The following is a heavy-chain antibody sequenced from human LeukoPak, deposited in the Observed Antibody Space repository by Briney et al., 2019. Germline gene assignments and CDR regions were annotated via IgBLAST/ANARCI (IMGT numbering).Heavy chain of an antibody. J-gene: IGHJ6*03. CDR3: ARDRDPLEYYMDV. CDR2: IYTSGST. CDR1: GGSISSGSYY. Sequence: SQTLSLTCTVSGGSISSGSYYWSWIRQPAGKGLERIGRIYTSGSTNYNPSLKSRVTISVDTSKNQFSLKLSSVTAADTAVYYCARDRDPLEYYMDVWGKGTTVTVSS. D-gene: IGHD1-1*01. V-gene: IGHV4-61*02.